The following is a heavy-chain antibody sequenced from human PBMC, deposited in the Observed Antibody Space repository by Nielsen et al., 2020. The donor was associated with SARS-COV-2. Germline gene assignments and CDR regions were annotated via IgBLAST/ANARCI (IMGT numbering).Heavy chain of an antibody. V-gene: IGHV1-2*06. CDR3: ARGLHGVVVAATIDY. D-gene: IGHD2-15*01. CDR1: GYTFTGYY. J-gene: IGHJ4*02. Sequence: ASVKVSCKASGYTFTGYYMHWVRQAPGQGLGWMGRINPNSGGTNYAQKFQGRVTMTRDTSISAAYMELSRLRSDDTAVYYCARGLHGVVVAATIDYWGQGTLVTVSS. CDR2: INPNSGGT.